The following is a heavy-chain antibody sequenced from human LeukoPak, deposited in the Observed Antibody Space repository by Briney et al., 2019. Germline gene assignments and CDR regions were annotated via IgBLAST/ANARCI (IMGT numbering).Heavy chain of an antibody. CDR2: ISGSGDTT. V-gene: IGHV3-23*01. CDR1: GFTFSSYA. Sequence: GSLRLSCAAYGFTFSSYAMSWVRQAPGRGLEWVSVISGSGDTTYYADSVKGRFTISRDNSKNTLYLQMNSLRAEDTAVYYCAKARRSSGWSGDYWGQGTLVTVSS. D-gene: IGHD6-19*01. CDR3: AKARRSSGWSGDY. J-gene: IGHJ4*02.